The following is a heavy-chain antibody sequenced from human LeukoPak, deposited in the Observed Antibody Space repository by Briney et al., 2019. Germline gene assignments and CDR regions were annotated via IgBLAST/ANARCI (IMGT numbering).Heavy chain of an antibody. Sequence: GGSLRLSCAASGFTFSSYSMNWVRQAPGKGLEWVSGISWNSGSIGYADSVKGRFTISRDNAKNSLYLQMNSLRAEDTALYYCAKDSSGYYGVFDYWGQGTLVTVSS. J-gene: IGHJ4*02. CDR3: AKDSSGYYGVFDY. D-gene: IGHD3-22*01. CDR1: GFTFSSYS. V-gene: IGHV3-9*01. CDR2: ISWNSGSI.